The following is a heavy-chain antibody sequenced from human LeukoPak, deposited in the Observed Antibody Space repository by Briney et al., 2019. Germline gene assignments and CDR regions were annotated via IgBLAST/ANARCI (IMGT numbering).Heavy chain of an antibody. CDR2: ISSSGAST. CDR3: ARCGYSYGPKYYFEY. J-gene: IGHJ4*02. CDR1: GFTFSYYA. D-gene: IGHD5-18*01. Sequence: GGSLRLSCAASGFTFSYYAMSLVRQAPGKGLEWVSAISSSGASTYYADSVKGRFTISRDNSKNTLYLQMNSLRAADTAVYYCARCGYSYGPKYYFEYWGQGTLVTVSS. V-gene: IGHV3-23*01.